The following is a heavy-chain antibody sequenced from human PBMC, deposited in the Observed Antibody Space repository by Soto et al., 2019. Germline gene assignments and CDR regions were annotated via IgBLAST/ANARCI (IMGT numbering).Heavy chain of an antibody. CDR1: GDSISSGAYY. CDR2: IDYSGST. V-gene: IGHV4-31*02. D-gene: IGHD6-19*01. Sequence: QVQLQESGPGLVKPSQTLSLTCTVAGDSISSGAYYWSWIRQHPGKGLELIGYIDYSGSTYYNPSLKSRASISVDTSRNQFSLKLSFVTAADTAVYYCAREESSGWNAYYYYGMDVWGQGTTVTVSS. CDR3: AREESSGWNAYYYYGMDV. J-gene: IGHJ6*02.